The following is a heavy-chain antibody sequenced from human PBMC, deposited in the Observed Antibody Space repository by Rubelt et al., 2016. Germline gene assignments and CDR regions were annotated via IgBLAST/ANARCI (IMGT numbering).Heavy chain of an antibody. V-gene: IGHV1-2*02. Sequence: KPGASVKVSCKASGYTFTGYYMHWVRQAPGQGLEWMGWINPNSGGTNYAQKFQGRVTMTRDTSISTAYMELSRLRSDDTAVYYCARSPGPSYSSSGLYGMDVWGQGTTVTVSS. CDR2: INPNSGGT. CDR1: GYTFTGYY. J-gene: IGHJ6*02. D-gene: IGHD6-6*01. CDR3: ARSPGPSYSSSGLYGMDV.